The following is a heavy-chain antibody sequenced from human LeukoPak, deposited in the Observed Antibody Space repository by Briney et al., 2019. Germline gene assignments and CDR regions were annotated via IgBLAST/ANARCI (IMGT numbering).Heavy chain of an antibody. CDR1: GFTFSNAW. CDR3: TADQSHRGYDPGYFDY. V-gene: IGHV3-15*01. CDR2: IKSKTDGGTT. D-gene: IGHD5-12*01. Sequence: PGGSLRLSCAASGFTFSNAWMSWVRQAPGKGLEWVGRIKSKTDGGTTDYAAPVKGRFTISRDDSKNTLYLQMNSLKTEDTAVYYCTADQSHRGYDPGYFDYWGQGILVTVSS. J-gene: IGHJ4*02.